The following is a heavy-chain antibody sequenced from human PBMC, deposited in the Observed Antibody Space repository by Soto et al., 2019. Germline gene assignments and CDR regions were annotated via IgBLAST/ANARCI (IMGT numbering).Heavy chain of an antibody. Sequence: SISSYYWSWIRQPPGKGLEWIGYIYYSGSTNYNPSPKSRVTISVDTSKNQFSLKLSSVTAADTAVYYCARENVGYSYGYVYYFDYWGQGTLVTVSS. CDR3: ARENVGYSYGYVYYFDY. V-gene: IGHV4-59*01. CDR2: IYYSGST. CDR1: SISSYY. D-gene: IGHD5-18*01. J-gene: IGHJ4*02.